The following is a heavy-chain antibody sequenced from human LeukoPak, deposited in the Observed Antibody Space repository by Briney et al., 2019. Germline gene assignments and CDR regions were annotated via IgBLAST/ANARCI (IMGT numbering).Heavy chain of an antibody. CDR3: TTVNTNMIVVVRNDY. D-gene: IGHD3-22*01. CDR2: ISGSGDST. CDR1: GFTFSSYA. V-gene: IGHV3-23*01. Sequence: GGSLRLSCAASGFTFSSYAMSWVRQAPGKGLEWVSAISGSGDSTYYADSVKGRFTISRDNSKNTLYLQMNSLKTEDTAVYYCTTVNTNMIVVVRNDYWGQGTLVTVSS. J-gene: IGHJ4*02.